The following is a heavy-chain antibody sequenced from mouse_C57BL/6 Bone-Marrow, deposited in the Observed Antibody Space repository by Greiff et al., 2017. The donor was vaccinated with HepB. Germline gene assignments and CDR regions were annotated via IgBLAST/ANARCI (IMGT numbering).Heavy chain of an antibody. Sequence: EVQLVESGGGLVQSGRSLRLSCATSGFTFSDFYMEWVRQAPGKGLEWIAASRNKANDYTTEYSASVKGRFIVSRDTSQSILYLQMNALRAEDTAIYYCARDGVAMDYWGQGTSVTVSS. CDR1: GFTFSDFY. CDR3: ARDGVAMDY. J-gene: IGHJ4*01. V-gene: IGHV7-1*01. CDR2: SRNKANDYTT.